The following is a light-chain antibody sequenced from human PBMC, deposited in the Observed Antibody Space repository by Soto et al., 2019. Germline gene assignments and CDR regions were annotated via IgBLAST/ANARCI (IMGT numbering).Light chain of an antibody. V-gene: IGLV2-14*03. CDR1: SSDVSGYNY. Sequence: QSVLTQPASVSGSPGQSITISCTGSSSDVSGYNYVSWYQHLPGKAPELMIYDVSNRPSGVSNRFSGSKSGNTASLTISGLQAEDEADYYCNSWTSSGLYVFGTGTMVTVL. CDR2: DVS. CDR3: NSWTSSGLYV. J-gene: IGLJ1*01.